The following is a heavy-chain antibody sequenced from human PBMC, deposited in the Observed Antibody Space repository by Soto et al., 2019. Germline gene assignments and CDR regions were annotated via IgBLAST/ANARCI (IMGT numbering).Heavy chain of an antibody. J-gene: IGHJ6*02. D-gene: IGHD6-13*01. CDR3: AKENSVAADYYYGMDV. CDR1: GFTFSSYG. Sequence: GGSLRLSCAASGFTFSSYGMHWVRQAPGKGLEWVAVISYDGSNKYYADSVKGRFTISRDNSKNTLYLQMNSLRAEDTAVYYCAKENSVAADYYYGMDVWGQGTTVTVSS. CDR2: ISYDGSNK. V-gene: IGHV3-30*18.